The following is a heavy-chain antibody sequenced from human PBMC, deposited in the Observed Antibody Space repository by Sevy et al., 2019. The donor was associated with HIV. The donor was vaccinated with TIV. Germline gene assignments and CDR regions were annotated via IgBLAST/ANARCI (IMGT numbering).Heavy chain of an antibody. D-gene: IGHD5-18*01. CDR1: GFTVSSNY. CDR2: IYSGGST. Sequence: GGSLRLSCAASGFTVSSNYMSWVRQAPGKGLEWVSVIYSGGSTYYVDSVKGRFTISRDNSKNTLYLQMNSLRAEDTAVYYCARVGYSYGYDYWGQGTLVTVSS. V-gene: IGHV3-53*01. J-gene: IGHJ4*02. CDR3: ARVGYSYGYDY.